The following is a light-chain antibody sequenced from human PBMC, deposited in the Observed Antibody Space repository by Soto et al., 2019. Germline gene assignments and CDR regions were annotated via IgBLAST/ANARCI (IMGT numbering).Light chain of an antibody. CDR2: AAS. CDR1: QDISNH. Sequence: DIQMTQSPSSLSASVGDRVTITCRASQDISNHLAWFQQKPGKAPKSLISAASSLQSGVPSKFSGSGSGTDFTLTISSLQPEDFATDYCQQYKSYPVSFGGGTKVEIK. V-gene: IGKV1-16*02. J-gene: IGKJ4*01. CDR3: QQYKSYPVS.